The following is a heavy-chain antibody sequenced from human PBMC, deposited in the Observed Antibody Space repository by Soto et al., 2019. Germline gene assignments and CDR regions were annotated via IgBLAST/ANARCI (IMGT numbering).Heavy chain of an antibody. CDR3: ARHRTGYSSSWLDY. V-gene: IGHV4-39*01. Sequence: QLQLQESGPGLVKRSETLSLTCTVSGGSISSGSYSWGWIRQPPGKGLEWIGNTYFTGNTHYNPSVKSRVTMSVDTSNSQFSLSLGSVTAADTAVYYCARHRTGYSSSWLDYWGQGILVTVSS. CDR1: GGSISSGSYS. CDR2: TYFTGNT. D-gene: IGHD6-13*01. J-gene: IGHJ4*02.